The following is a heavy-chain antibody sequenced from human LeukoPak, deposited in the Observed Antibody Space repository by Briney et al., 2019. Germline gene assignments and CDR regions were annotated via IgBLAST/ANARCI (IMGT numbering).Heavy chain of an antibody. CDR1: GYTLTELS. CDR3: ATQRLVRFVLRFQH. D-gene: IGHD6-13*01. V-gene: IGHV1-24*01. J-gene: IGHJ1*01. Sequence: GASVKVSCKVSGYTLTELSMHWVRQAPGKGLEWMGRFDPEDGETIYAQKFQGRVTVTEDTSTNTAYMELSSLRSEDTAVYYCATQRLVRFVLRFQHWGQGTLVTVSS. CDR2: FDPEDGET.